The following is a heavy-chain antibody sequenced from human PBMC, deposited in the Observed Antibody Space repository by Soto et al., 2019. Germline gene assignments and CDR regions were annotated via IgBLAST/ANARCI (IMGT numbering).Heavy chain of an antibody. CDR2: ISYDGSNK. J-gene: IGHJ4*02. D-gene: IGHD6-19*01. CDR1: GFTFSSYA. V-gene: IGHV3-30-3*01. CDR3: ARYRGSGWYTDFDY. Sequence: GGSLRLSCAASGFTFSSYAMHWVRQAPGKGLEWVAVISYDGSNKYYADSVKGRFTISRDNSKNTLYLQMNSLRAEDTAVYYCARYRGSGWYTDFDYWGQGTLVTVSS.